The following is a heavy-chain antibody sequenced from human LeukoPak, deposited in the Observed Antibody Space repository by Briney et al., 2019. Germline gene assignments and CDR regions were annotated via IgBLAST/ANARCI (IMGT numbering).Heavy chain of an antibody. D-gene: IGHD2-21*02. CDR1: GFTFCDYA. CDR2: ISSKAYGGTT. V-gene: IGHV3-49*04. CDR3: TRYCGGDCYDAFDI. J-gene: IGHJ3*02. Sequence: GGSLRLSCTASGFTFCDYAMSWVRRAPGKGLEWVGFISSKAYGGTTQYAASVKGRFTISRDDSKSIAYLQMNSLKTEDTAVYYCTRYCGGDCYDAFDIWGQGTMVTVSS.